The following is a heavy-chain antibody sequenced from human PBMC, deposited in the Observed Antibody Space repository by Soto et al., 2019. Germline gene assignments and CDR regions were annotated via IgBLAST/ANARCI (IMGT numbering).Heavy chain of an antibody. J-gene: IGHJ4*02. CDR2: IYYSGST. CDR3: ARDHGDYGYYFDY. D-gene: IGHD4-17*01. V-gene: IGHV4-61*01. CDR1: GGSVSSGSYY. Sequence: SETLSLTCTVSGGSVSSGSYYWSWIRQPPEKGLEWIGYIYYSGSTNYNPSLKSRVTISVDTSKNQFSLKLSSMTAADTAVYYCARDHGDYGYYFDYWGQGTLVTVSS.